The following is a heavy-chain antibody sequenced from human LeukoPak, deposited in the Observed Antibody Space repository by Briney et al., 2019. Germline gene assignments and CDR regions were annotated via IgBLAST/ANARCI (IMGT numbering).Heavy chain of an antibody. D-gene: IGHD2-15*01. CDR3: ASALRGCSGGSCYSTALYYFDY. Sequence: ASVKVSCKASGYTFTSYDINWVRQATGQGLEWTGWMNPNSGNTGYAQKFQGRVTMTRNTSIGTAYMELSSLRSEDTAVYYCASALRGCSGGSCYSTALYYFDYWGQGTLVTVSS. J-gene: IGHJ4*02. CDR1: GYTFTSYD. CDR2: MNPNSGNT. V-gene: IGHV1-8*01.